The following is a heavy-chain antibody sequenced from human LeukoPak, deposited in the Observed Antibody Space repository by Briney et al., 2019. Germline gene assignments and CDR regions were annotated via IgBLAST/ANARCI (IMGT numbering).Heavy chain of an antibody. CDR2: INHSGST. D-gene: IGHD6-13*01. J-gene: IGHJ6*02. V-gene: IGHV4-34*01. CDR1: GGSFSGYY. CDR3: VRGAKQQLVQSGYYYGMDV. Sequence: PSETLSLTCTVYGGSFSGYYWSWIRQPPGKGLEWIGEINHSGSTNYNPSLKSRVTISVDTSKNQFSLKLSSVTAADTAVYYCVRGAKQQLVQSGYYYGMDVWGQGTTVTVSS.